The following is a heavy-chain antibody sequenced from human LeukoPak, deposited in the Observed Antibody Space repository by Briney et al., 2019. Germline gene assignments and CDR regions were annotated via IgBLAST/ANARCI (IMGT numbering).Heavy chain of an antibody. CDR1: GFTFDDYA. CDR3: AKDRGLLRGAFDI. CDR2: ISWNSGSI. D-gene: IGHD2-15*01. Sequence: PGGSLRLSCAASGFTFDDYAMHWVRQAPGKGLEWVSGISWNSGSIGYADSVKGRFTISRDNAKNSLCLQMNSLRAEDTALYYCAKDRGLLRGAFDIWGQGTMVTVSS. J-gene: IGHJ3*02. V-gene: IGHV3-9*01.